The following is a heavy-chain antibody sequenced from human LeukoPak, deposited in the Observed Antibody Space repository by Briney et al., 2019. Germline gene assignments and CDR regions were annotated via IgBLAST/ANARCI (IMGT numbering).Heavy chain of an antibody. D-gene: IGHD3-3*01. CDR2: ISSSSSTI. J-gene: IGHJ6*02. CDR3: ARVFGDFWSGYYFRNYYYGMDV. V-gene: IGHV3-48*01. CDR1: GFTFSSYS. Sequence: GGSLRLSCAASGFTFSSYSMNWVPQAAGKGLEWVSYISSSSSTIYYADSVKGRFTISRDNAKNSLYLQMNSLRAEDTAVYYCARVFGDFWSGYYFRNYYYGMDVWGRGTTVTVSS.